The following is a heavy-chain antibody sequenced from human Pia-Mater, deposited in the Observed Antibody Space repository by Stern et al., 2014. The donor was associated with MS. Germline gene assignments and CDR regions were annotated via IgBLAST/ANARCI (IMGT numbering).Heavy chain of an antibody. D-gene: IGHD6-13*01. J-gene: IGHJ4*02. V-gene: IGHV1-69*01. CDR2: ISPLFGVA. CDR1: GGSFSSFD. Sequence: QVQLGQSGAEVKKPESSVKVSCKASGGSFSSFDISWVRQAPGQRLEWLGEISPLFGVAHYAHNFQGRVTFTADESTSPTYMELSSLRAEDTAVYYCARHQGGVAANWGQGTLVTVSS. CDR3: ARHQGGVAAN.